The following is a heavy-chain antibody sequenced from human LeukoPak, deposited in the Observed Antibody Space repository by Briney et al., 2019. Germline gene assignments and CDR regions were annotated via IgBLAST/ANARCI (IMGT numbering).Heavy chain of an antibody. CDR3: VTDGDKWNDFEY. CDR1: GLSISNFW. J-gene: IGHJ4*02. CDR2: IDKNGNEI. D-gene: IGHD1-1*01. V-gene: IGHV3-7*01. Sequence: GGSLRLSCAASGLSISNFWMHWVRQAPGKGLEWVAIIDKNGNEIKYVDSVKGRFTLSRDNAKNSVYLQMNSLRTEDTALNYCVTDGDKWNDFEYWGQGTLVTVSS.